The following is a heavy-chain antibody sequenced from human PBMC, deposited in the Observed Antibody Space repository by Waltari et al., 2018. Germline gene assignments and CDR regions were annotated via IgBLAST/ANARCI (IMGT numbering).Heavy chain of an antibody. D-gene: IGHD2-21*02. CDR1: GGPFSSYA. V-gene: IGHV1-69*05. J-gene: IGHJ6*03. CDR2: IIPIFGTA. Sequence: QVQLVQSGAEVKKPGSSVKVSCKASGGPFSSYAISWVRQAPGQGLEWMGGIIPIFGTANYAQKFQGRVTITTDESTSTAYMELSSLRSEDTAVYYCARGRRPLGGNSYYYYYMDVWGKGTTVTVSS. CDR3: ARGRRPLGGNSYYYYYMDV.